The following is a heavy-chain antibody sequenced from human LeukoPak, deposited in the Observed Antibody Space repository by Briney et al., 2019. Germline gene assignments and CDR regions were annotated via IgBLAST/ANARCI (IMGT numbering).Heavy chain of an antibody. Sequence: SETLSLTCTVSGGSISSYYWSWIRQPPGKGLEWIGYIYYSGSTNYNPSLKSRVTISVDTSKNQFSLKLSSVTAADTAVYYCARAGPLYYDSSGYLDYWGQGTLVTVSS. V-gene: IGHV4-59*01. CDR1: GGSISSYY. J-gene: IGHJ4*02. CDR3: ARAGPLYYDSSGYLDY. D-gene: IGHD3-22*01. CDR2: IYYSGST.